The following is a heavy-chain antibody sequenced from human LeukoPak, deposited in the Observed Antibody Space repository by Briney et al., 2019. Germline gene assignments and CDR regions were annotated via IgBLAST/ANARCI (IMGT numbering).Heavy chain of an antibody. V-gene: IGHV3-21*01. CDR2: ISSSSSYI. Sequence: GGSLRLSCAASGFTFSSYSMNWVRQAPGKGLEWVSSISSSSSYIYYADSVKGRFTISRDNAKNSLYLQMNSLRAEDTAVYYCARIRGYSYGYFDYWGQGTLVTVSS. CDR3: ARIRGYSYGYFDY. J-gene: IGHJ4*02. CDR1: GFTFSSYS. D-gene: IGHD5-18*01.